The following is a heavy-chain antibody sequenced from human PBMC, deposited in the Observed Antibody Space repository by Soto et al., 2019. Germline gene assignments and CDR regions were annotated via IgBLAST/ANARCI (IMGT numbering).Heavy chain of an antibody. D-gene: IGHD3-10*01. CDR1: GGTFSSYA. J-gene: IGHJ6*02. CDR3: ARGEIWFGDHQVHENYYYYGMDV. V-gene: IGHV1-69*01. Sequence: QVQLVQSGAEVKKPGSSVKVSCKASGGTFSSYAISWVRQAPGQGLEWMGGIIPIFGTANYAQKFQGRVMITADESTSTAYMGLSSLRSEDTAVYYCARGEIWFGDHQVHENYYYYGMDVWGQGTTVTVSS. CDR2: IIPIFGTA.